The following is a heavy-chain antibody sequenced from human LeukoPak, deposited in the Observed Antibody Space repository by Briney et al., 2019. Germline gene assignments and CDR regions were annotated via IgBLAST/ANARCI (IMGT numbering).Heavy chain of an antibody. Sequence: GGSLRLSCAASGFTFSNAWMSWVRQAPGKGLEWVGRIKSKTDGGTTDYAAPVKGRFTISRDDSKNTLYLQMNSLKPEDTAVYYCTTDASYNWNYSTFDYWGQGTLVTVSS. V-gene: IGHV3-15*01. J-gene: IGHJ4*02. CDR1: GFTFSNAW. CDR3: TTDASYNWNYSTFDY. D-gene: IGHD1-7*01. CDR2: IKSKTDGGTT.